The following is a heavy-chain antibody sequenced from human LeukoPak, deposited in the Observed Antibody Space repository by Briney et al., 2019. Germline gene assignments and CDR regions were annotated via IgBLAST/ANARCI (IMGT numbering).Heavy chain of an antibody. V-gene: IGHV3-15*01. Sequence: GGSLRLSCAASGFTFSNAWMTWVRQAPGKGLEWVGRIKSKTYGVTTDYAAPVQGRFTISRDDSKNTLSLQMNSLKTEDTAVYYCTTDPLDALDIWGQGTMVTVSS. CDR2: IKSKTYGVTT. CDR3: TTDPLDALDI. CDR1: GFTFSNAW. J-gene: IGHJ3*02.